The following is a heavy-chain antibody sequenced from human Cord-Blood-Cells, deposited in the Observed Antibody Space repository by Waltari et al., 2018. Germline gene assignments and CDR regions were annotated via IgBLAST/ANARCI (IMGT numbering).Heavy chain of an antibody. D-gene: IGHD6-6*01. J-gene: IGHJ4*02. CDR2: INAGNGNT. CDR3: ARVQLVSGYFDY. CDR1: GYPFSSYA. Sequence: QVQLVQSGAELKKPGASVTVSCKASGYPFSSYAMNWMRQLPGQRLEWMGCINAGNGNTKYSQKFEGRVTITRDTSASTAYMELSSLRSEETAVYYCARVQLVSGYFDYWGQGTLVTVSS. V-gene: IGHV1-3*01.